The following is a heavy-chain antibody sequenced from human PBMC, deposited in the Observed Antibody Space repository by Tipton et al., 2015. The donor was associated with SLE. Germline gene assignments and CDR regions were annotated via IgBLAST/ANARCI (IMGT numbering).Heavy chain of an antibody. Sequence: SLTCTVSGGSISSYYWGWIRQPPGKGLEWIGSIYYSGSTYYNPSLKSRVTISVDTSKNQFSLKLSSVTAADTAVYYCALQIVVVTAKRDYWGQGTLVTVSS. D-gene: IGHD2-21*02. V-gene: IGHV4-39*01. CDR2: IYYSGST. CDR3: ALQIVVVTAKRDY. CDR1: GGSISSYY. J-gene: IGHJ4*02.